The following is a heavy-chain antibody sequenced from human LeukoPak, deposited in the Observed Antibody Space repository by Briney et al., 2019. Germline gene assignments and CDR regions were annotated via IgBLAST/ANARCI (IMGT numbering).Heavy chain of an antibody. CDR1: GGSISGYY. CDR3: ARSALMQLWSSFDH. Sequence: SETLSLTCTVSGGSISGYYWSWIRQPPGKGLEWIGYIFYSGSTNYNPSLMSRVTISIDTSKNQFSLKLNSVTAADTAVYYCARSALMQLWSSFDHWGQGTLVTVSS. D-gene: IGHD5-18*01. CDR2: IFYSGST. V-gene: IGHV4-59*01. J-gene: IGHJ4*02.